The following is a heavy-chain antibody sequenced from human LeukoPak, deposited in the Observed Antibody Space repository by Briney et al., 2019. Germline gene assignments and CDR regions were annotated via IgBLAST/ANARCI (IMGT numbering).Heavy chain of an antibody. CDR3: ARAFYYGSGSHSIDY. CDR2: IDPKSGGT. Sequence: WASVKVSCKAYEYTFTGYYMHWVRQAPGQGLEWMGWIDPKSGGTNSAQKFQGRVSMTRDTSISTAYMELSRLRSDDTAVYYCARAFYYGSGSHSIDYWGQGTLVTVSS. J-gene: IGHJ4*02. V-gene: IGHV1-2*02. D-gene: IGHD3-10*01. CDR1: EYTFTGYY.